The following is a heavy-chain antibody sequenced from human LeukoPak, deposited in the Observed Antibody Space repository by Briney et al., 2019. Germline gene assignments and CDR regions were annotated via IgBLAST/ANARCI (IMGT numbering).Heavy chain of an antibody. Sequence: ASVKVSCKASGYIFTSYAMHWVRQAPGQGLEWMGWINPNSGGTNYAQKFQGWVTMTRDTSISTAYMELSRLRSDDTAVYYCAREGPIEYSSSSEVDSYYYGMDVWGQGTTVTVSS. D-gene: IGHD6-6*01. V-gene: IGHV1-2*04. CDR2: INPNSGGT. CDR3: AREGPIEYSSSSEVDSYYYGMDV. CDR1: GYIFTSYA. J-gene: IGHJ6*02.